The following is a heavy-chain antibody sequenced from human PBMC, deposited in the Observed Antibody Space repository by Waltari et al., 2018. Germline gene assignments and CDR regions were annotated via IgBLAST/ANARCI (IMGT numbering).Heavy chain of an antibody. D-gene: IGHD5-12*01. CDR2: ISGSGGHT. J-gene: IGHJ4*02. CDR1: GFTLSTPA. Sequence: EVQLVESGGGLVQPGGSRRLSCAASGFTLSTPAMGWVRQSPGKGLEWVSTISGSGGHTFYADSVTGRFTISRDNSKNTVTLQMNSLRAEDTAIYFCAKQSIYSGYDPFDSWGQGTLLTVSS. CDR3: AKQSIYSGYDPFDS. V-gene: IGHV3-23*04.